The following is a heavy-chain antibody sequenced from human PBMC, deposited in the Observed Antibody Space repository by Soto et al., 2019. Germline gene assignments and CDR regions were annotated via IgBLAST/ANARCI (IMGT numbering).Heavy chain of an antibody. CDR2: INPKSGGT. Sequence: XAVKVSCKASGYSFIGYYMHWVRQAPGQGLEWMGWINPKSGGTNSGKKFQGRVTMTRDTSISTAYMELTGLTSDDTAVYYCATPAGRDSGGYYYFDKWGQRTLVTVSS. V-gene: IGHV1-2*02. CDR3: ATPAGRDSGGYYYFDK. J-gene: IGHJ4*02. D-gene: IGHD3-22*01. CDR1: GYSFIGYY.